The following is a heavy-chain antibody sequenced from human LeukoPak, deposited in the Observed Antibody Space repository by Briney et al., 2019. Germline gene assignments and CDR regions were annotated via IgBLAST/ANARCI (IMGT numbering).Heavy chain of an antibody. CDR1: GFTFSSYA. CDR3: ARGYGSGSYFPDY. Sequence: GGSLRLSCAASGFTFSSYAMHWVRQAPGKGLEYVSAISSNGGSTYYANSVKGGFTISRDNSKNTLYLQMGSLRAEDMAVYYCARGYGSGSYFPDYWGQGTLVTVSS. J-gene: IGHJ4*02. CDR2: ISSNGGST. D-gene: IGHD3-10*01. V-gene: IGHV3-64*01.